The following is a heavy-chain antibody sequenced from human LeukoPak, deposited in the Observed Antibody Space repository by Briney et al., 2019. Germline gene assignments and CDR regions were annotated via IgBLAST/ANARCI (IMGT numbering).Heavy chain of an antibody. V-gene: IGHV4-39*01. CDR2: IYYSGST. Sequence: SETLSLTCTVSGGSISSSSYYWGWIRQPPGKGLEWIGSIYYSGSTYYNPSLKSRVTISVDTSKNQFSLKLSSVTAADTAVYYCARRSSSSWYRNWFDPWGQGTLVTVSS. CDR1: GGSISSSSYY. CDR3: ARRSSSSWYRNWFDP. J-gene: IGHJ5*02. D-gene: IGHD6-13*01.